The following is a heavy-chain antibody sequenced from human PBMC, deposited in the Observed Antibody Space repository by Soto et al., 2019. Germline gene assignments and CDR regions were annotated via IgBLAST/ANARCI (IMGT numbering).Heavy chain of an antibody. V-gene: IGHV1-8*01. Sequence: ASVKVSCKASGYTLTNFDISWVRQATGQGLEWMGWMDPKSGNADYAQKFQGRLTLTRNTSISTTYMELTSLTSDDTAVYYCARARGWLDPWGQGTLVTVSS. CDR1: GYTLTNFD. J-gene: IGHJ5*02. CDR2: MDPKSGNA. CDR3: ARARGWLDP.